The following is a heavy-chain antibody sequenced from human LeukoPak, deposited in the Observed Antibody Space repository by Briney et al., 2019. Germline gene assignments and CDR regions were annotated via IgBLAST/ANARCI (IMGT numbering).Heavy chain of an antibody. CDR1: GFTFSTYW. V-gene: IGHV3-7*01. CDR2: MKGDGSEK. J-gene: IGHJ3*01. D-gene: IGHD3-16*01. Sequence: GGSLILSCVASGFTFSTYWMTWVSRAPGKGLEWVANMKGDGSEKHYVDSVKGRFTISRDNAKSSLYLQMNSLRAEDSAVYYCARPAYTAAYDLWGQGTMVTVSS. CDR3: ARPAYTAAYDL.